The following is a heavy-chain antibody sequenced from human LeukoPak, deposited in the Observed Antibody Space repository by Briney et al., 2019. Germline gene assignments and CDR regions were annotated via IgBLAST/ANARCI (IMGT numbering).Heavy chain of an antibody. CDR1: GGSISSYY. V-gene: IGHV4-59*01. D-gene: IGHD1-1*01. CDR3: ARGTKNIDY. CDR2: TYYSGST. J-gene: IGHJ4*02. Sequence: SETLSLTCTVSGGSISSYYWSWIRQPPGKGLEWIGYTYYSGSTNYNPSLKSRVTISVDTSKNQFSLKLSSVTAADTAVYYCARGTKNIDYWGQGTLVTVSS.